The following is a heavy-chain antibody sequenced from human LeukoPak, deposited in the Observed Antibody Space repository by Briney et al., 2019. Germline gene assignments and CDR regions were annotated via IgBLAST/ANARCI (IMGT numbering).Heavy chain of an antibody. CDR3: ATFTMAFDY. J-gene: IGHJ4*02. CDR2: IYYSGST. Sequence: PSETLSLTCTVSGGSISSSSYYWGWIRQPPGKGLEWIGSIYYSGSTYYNPSLKSRVTISVDTSKNQFSLKLSSLTAADTAVYYCATFTMAFDYWGQGTLVTVSS. V-gene: IGHV4-39*01. D-gene: IGHD3-10*01. CDR1: GGSISSSSYY.